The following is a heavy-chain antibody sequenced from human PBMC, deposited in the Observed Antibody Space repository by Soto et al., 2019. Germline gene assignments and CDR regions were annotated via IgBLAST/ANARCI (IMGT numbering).Heavy chain of an antibody. D-gene: IGHD3-3*01. Sequence: GESLKISCKGSGYSFTSYWIGWVRQMPGKGLEWMGIIYPGDSDTRYSPSFQGQVTISADKSISTAYLQWSSLKASDTAMYYCARIPDVYYDFWSAPVGNWFDPWGQGTLVTVSS. CDR2: IYPGDSDT. CDR1: GYSFTSYW. V-gene: IGHV5-51*01. CDR3: ARIPDVYYDFWSAPVGNWFDP. J-gene: IGHJ5*02.